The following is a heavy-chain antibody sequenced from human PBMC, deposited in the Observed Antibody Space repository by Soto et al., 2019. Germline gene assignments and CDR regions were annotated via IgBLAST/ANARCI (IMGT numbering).Heavy chain of an antibody. J-gene: IGHJ3*01. CDR1: GFTISGKKY. D-gene: IGHD1-1*01. CDR2: LYDLDGS. CDR3: ATWHEREHAYDV. V-gene: IGHV3-53*01. Sequence: PGRSLRLSCAAFGFTISGKKYVAWVRQAPGKGLEWVSALYDLDGSFYAASVKGRFTTSSDSSKTTVYLQMNDLRPDDTAVYYCATWHEREHAYDVWGQGTTVTVSS.